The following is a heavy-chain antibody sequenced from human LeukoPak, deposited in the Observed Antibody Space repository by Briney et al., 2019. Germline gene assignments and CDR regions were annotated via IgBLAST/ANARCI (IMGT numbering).Heavy chain of an antibody. CDR3: ARDRLDLYYYDSSGNDAFDI. V-gene: IGHV6-1*01. J-gene: IGHJ3*02. D-gene: IGHD3-22*01. Sequence: WQTLSLTCAISGDSVSSNSAAWNWIRQSPSRGLEWLGRTYYRSKWYNDYAVSVKSRITINPDTSKNQFSLQLNSVTPEDTAVYYCARDRLDLYYYDSSGNDAFDIWGQGTMVTVSS. CDR2: TYYRSKWYN. CDR1: GDSVSSNSAA.